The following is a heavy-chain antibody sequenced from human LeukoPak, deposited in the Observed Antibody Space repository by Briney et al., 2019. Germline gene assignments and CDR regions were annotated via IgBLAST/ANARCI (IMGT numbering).Heavy chain of an antibody. CDR2: ISSNGGST. CDR1: GFIFSSYA. D-gene: IGHD3-10*01. J-gene: IGHJ4*02. CDR3: VKDDSYYYGSGSSND. Sequence: GGSLRLSCSASGFIFSSYAMHWVRQAPGKGLEYVSAISSNGGSTYYADSVKGRFTISRDNSKNTLYLQMSSLRPEDTAVYYCVKDDSYYYGSGSSNDWGQGTLVAVSS. V-gene: IGHV3-64D*09.